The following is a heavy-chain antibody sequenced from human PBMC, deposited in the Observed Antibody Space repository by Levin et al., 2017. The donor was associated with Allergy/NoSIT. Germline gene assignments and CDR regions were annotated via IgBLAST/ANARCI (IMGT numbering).Heavy chain of an antibody. CDR1: GFTFSTYA. CDR2: ISGPGTAV. D-gene: IGHD2/OR15-2a*01. J-gene: IGHJ4*02. Sequence: TGGSLRLSCAASGFTFSTYAINWVRQAPGKGLEWVSAISGPGTAVYFADSVKGRFTISRDNSKNTVSLQMKSLRAEDTAVYYCAKGSYYNTTTYAVAPFDYWGQGTLVTVSS. V-gene: IGHV3-23*01. CDR3: AKGSYYNTTTYAVAPFDY.